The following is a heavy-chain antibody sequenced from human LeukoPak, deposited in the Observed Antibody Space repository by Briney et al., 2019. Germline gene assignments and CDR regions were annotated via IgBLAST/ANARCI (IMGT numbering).Heavy chain of an antibody. CDR3: ARLTRLSTSPDRYYLDC. CDR1: GDSISSYY. J-gene: IGHJ4*02. V-gene: IGHV4-4*09. Sequence: SETLSLTCTVSGDSISSYYWSWIRQPPGKGLEWIGYIYTSGGTNYMPSLKGRVTISIDTSKNQCSLKLTSVTAADSAVYYCARLTRLSTSPDRYYLDCWGQGTLVTVSS. CDR2: IYTSGGT. D-gene: IGHD6-6*01.